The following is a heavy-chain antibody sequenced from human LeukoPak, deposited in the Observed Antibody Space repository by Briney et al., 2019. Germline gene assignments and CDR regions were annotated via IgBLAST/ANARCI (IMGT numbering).Heavy chain of an antibody. CDR3: ARALLGDSSGWFDP. D-gene: IGHD6-19*01. V-gene: IGHV1-8*01. Sequence: ASVKVSCKASGYTFTSYDINWVRQATGQGLEWMGWMNPNSGNTGYAQKFQGRVTVTRDTSTSTVYMELSSLRSEDTAVYYCARALLGDSSGWFDPWGQGTLVTVSS. J-gene: IGHJ5*02. CDR1: GYTFTSYD. CDR2: MNPNSGNT.